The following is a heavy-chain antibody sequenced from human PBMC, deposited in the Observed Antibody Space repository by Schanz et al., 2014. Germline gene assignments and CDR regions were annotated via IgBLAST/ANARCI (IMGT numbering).Heavy chain of an antibody. V-gene: IGHV3-23*04. J-gene: IGHJ3*01. CDR1: GFTFSSCA. D-gene: IGHD5-12*01. CDR3: ARDEGKDGYNLAFDV. CDR2: ISSSGSST. Sequence: EVQLVESGGGLVQPGGSLRLSCAASGFTFSSCAMSWVRQAPGKGLEWVSAISSSGSSTFYADSVKGRFTISRDNSKNMVFLQMNSLRVEDTAIYYCARDEGKDGYNLAFDVWGQGTLVTVSS.